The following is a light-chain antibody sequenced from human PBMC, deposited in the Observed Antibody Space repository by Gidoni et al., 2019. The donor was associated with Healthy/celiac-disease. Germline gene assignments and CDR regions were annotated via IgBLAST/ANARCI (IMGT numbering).Light chain of an antibody. Sequence: EIVMTPSPATLSVSPGERATLPCRASQSVSSNLAWYQQKPGPAPRLLLYGASTRATGIPARVSGSGSGTECTLTISSLQSEDFAVYYCQQYNNWPPWSFXXXTKLEIK. J-gene: IGKJ2*04. CDR1: QSVSSN. CDR2: GAS. V-gene: IGKV3-15*01. CDR3: QQYNNWPPWS.